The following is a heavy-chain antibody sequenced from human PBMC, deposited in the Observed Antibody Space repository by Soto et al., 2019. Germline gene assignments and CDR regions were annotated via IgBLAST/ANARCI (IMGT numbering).Heavy chain of an antibody. CDR3: GWFWSTLNDY. J-gene: IGHJ4*02. CDR2: IVVGSGNT. Sequence: QMQLVQSGPEVKKPGTSVKVSCKASGFTFTSSAVQWVRQARGQRLEWIGWIVVGSGNTNYAEKFKERVTITRDMYKSTDYMEQSSVISEDTAVYYCGWFWSTLNDYWGQGTLVTVSS. CDR1: GFTFTSSA. D-gene: IGHD3-3*01. V-gene: IGHV1-58*01.